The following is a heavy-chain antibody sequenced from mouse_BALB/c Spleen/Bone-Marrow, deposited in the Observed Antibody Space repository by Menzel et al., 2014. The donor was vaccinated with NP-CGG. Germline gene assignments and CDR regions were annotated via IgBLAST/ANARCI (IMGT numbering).Heavy chain of an antibody. J-gene: IGHJ2*01. CDR3: GKGDY. Sequence: EVKLQESGGGLVQPGGSRKLSCAASGFTFSSXALHWIRQAPEKGLEWVAFISSGSNIIHYADTVKGRFTISRDNPKNTLFLQMTSLRSEDTAMYYCGKGDYWGQGTTLTVSS. CDR1: GFTFSSXA. CDR2: ISSGSNII. V-gene: IGHV5-17*02.